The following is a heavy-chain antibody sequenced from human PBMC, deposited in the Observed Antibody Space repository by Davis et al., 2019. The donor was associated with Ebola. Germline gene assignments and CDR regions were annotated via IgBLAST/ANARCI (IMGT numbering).Heavy chain of an antibody. D-gene: IGHD2-2*01. CDR3: ARDRDYCSSTSCSYYYYYMDV. J-gene: IGHJ6*03. CDR1: GFTFSSYG. Sequence: GESLKISCAASGFTFSSYGMHWVRQAPGKGLEWVAVIWYDGSNKYYADSVKGRFTISRDNSKNTLYLQMNSLRAEDTAVYYCARDRDYCSSTSCSYYYYYMDVWGKGTTVTVSS. V-gene: IGHV3-33*01. CDR2: IWYDGSNK.